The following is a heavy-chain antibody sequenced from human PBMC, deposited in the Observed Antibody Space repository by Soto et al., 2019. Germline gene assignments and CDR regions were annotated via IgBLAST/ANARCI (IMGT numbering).Heavy chain of an antibody. D-gene: IGHD4-4*01. CDR2: ISYDGSNK. J-gene: IGHJ6*02. Sequence: GGSLRLSCAASGFTFSSYAMHWVRQAPGKGLEWVAVISYDGSNKYYADSVKGRFTISRDNSKNTLYLQMNSLRAEDTAVYYCARTEGYDYSNLGFYYYYYGMDVWGQGTTVTVSS. CDR1: GFTFSSYA. CDR3: ARTEGYDYSNLGFYYYYYGMDV. V-gene: IGHV3-30-3*01.